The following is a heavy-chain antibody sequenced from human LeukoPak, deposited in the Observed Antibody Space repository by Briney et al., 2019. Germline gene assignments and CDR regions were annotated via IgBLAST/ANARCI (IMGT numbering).Heavy chain of an antibody. CDR3: VASPVGAADY. J-gene: IGHJ4*02. V-gene: IGHV3-64D*09. CDR1: GFSLTAYA. Sequence: GGSVRLSCSASGFSLTAYAMHWVRQAPGKGLEYVSAITSNGVNTYHIDSVKGRFTISRDISKNTLYLQMSGLRPEDTAIYYCVASPVGAADYWGQGILVTVS. CDR2: ITSNGVNT. D-gene: IGHD1-26*01.